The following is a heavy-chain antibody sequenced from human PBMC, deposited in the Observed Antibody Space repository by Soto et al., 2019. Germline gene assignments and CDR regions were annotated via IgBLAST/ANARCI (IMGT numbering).Heavy chain of an antibody. CDR1: GFTFRTYA. CDR2: ISHDGSNT. V-gene: IGHV3-30*18. Sequence: QVQVVESGGGVVQPGRSLRLSCAASGFTFRTYAMHWVSQAPAKGLEWVAVISHDGSNTDYGDSVKGRFTISRDNSKSTLSLQMNSLRPEETGVYYCAKDAGSTEYFFASWGQGTLVSVSS. J-gene: IGHJ4*02. CDR3: AKDAGSTEYFFAS.